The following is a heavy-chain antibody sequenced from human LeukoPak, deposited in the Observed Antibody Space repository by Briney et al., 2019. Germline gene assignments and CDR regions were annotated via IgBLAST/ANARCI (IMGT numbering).Heavy chain of an antibody. Sequence: GGCPRLSRAASGFTFTSYGMRWVRQAPGQGVEWVAVIWYDGSNKYYADSVKGRFTISRDNSKNTLYLQMNSLRAEDTAVYYCARLALPEVDYYDSSGYYSQGFDDWGQGTLVTVSS. CDR3: ARLALPEVDYYDSSGYYSQGFDD. D-gene: IGHD3-22*01. CDR1: GFTFTSYG. V-gene: IGHV3-33*01. J-gene: IGHJ4*02. CDR2: IWYDGSNK.